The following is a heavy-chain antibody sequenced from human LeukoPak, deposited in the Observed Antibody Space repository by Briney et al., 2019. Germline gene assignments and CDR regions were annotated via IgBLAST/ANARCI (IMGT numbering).Heavy chain of an antibody. CDR1: GGSISSYY. D-gene: IGHD6-25*01. V-gene: IGHV4-59*01. CDR2: IYYSGST. CDR3: ARGAGGRQHYYYYYMDV. Sequence: SETLSLTCTVSGGSISSYYWSWIRQPPGKGLEWIGYIYYSGSTNYNPSLKSRVTISVDTSKNQFSLKLSSVTAADTAVYYCARGAGGRQHYYYYYMDVWGKGTTVTVSS. J-gene: IGHJ6*03.